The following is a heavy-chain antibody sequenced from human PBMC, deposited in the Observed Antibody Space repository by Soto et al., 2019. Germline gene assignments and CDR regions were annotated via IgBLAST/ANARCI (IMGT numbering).Heavy chain of an antibody. CDR3: ARTRGYCSSTSCYRYYYYMDV. J-gene: IGHJ6*03. Sequence: SETLSLTCTVSGGSISSGGYYWSWIRQHPGKGLEWIGYIYYSGSTYYNPSLKSRVTISVDTSKNQFSLKLSSVTAADTAVYYCARTRGYCSSTSCYRYYYYMDVWGKGTTVTVSS. CDR1: GGSISSGGYY. D-gene: IGHD2-2*02. CDR2: IYYSGST. V-gene: IGHV4-31*03.